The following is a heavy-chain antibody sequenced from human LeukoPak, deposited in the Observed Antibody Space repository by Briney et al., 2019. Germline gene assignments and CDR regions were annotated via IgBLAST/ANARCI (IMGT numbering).Heavy chain of an antibody. V-gene: IGHV3-66*01. D-gene: IGHD5-18*01. CDR2: IYSGGST. Sequence: GGSLRLSCAASEFSVGSNYMTWVRQAPGKGLEWVSLIYSGGSTYYADSVKGRFTISRDNSKNTLYLQMNSLRAEDTAVYYCAKDRGLWLLHDYWGQGTLVTVSS. CDR1: EFSVGSNY. CDR3: AKDRGLWLLHDY. J-gene: IGHJ4*02.